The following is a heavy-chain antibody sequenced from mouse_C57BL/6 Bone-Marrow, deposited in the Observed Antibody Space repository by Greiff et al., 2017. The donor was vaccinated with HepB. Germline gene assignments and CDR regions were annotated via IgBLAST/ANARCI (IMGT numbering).Heavy chain of an antibody. Sequence: EVQLQQSGPELVKPGASVKISCKASGYTFTDYYMNWVKQSHGKSLEWIGDINPNNGGTSYNQKFKGKATFTVDKSSSTAYLELRSLTSEDSAVYYCARPPSTTVVAHYYAMDYWGQGTSVTVSS. CDR3: ARPPSTTVVAHYYAMDY. V-gene: IGHV1-26*01. D-gene: IGHD1-1*01. CDR1: GYTFTDYY. J-gene: IGHJ4*01. CDR2: INPNNGGT.